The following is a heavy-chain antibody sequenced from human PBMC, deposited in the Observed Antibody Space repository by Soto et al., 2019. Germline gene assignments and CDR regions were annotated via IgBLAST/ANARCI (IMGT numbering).Heavy chain of an antibody. V-gene: IGHV3-33*01. CDR3: ARGPLTTAIPYYYYYMDV. CDR2: IWYDGSNK. CDR1: GFTFSSYG. J-gene: IGHJ6*03. D-gene: IGHD4-17*01. Sequence: QVQLVESGGGVVQPGRSLRLSCAASGFTFSSYGMHWVRQAPGKGLEWVAVIWYDGSNKYYADSVKGRFTISRDNSKNTLYLQMNSLRAEDTAVYYCARGPLTTAIPYYYYYMDVWGKGTTVTVSS.